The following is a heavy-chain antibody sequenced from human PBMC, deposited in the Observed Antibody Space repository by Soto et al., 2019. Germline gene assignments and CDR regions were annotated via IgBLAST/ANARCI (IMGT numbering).Heavy chain of an antibody. D-gene: IGHD2-21*02. V-gene: IGHV4-59*01. Sequence: SETLSLTCTVSGGSISSYYWSWIRQPPGKGLEWIGYIYYSGSTNYNPSLKSRVTISVDTSKNQFSLKLSSVTAADTAVYYCTRDGDGRMTTNPYYYYGMDVWGPGITVTVSS. CDR1: GGSISSYY. J-gene: IGHJ6*02. CDR2: IYYSGST. CDR3: TRDGDGRMTTNPYYYYGMDV.